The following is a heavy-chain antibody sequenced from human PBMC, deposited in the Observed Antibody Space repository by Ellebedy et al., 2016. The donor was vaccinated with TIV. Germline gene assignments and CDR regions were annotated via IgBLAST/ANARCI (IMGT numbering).Heavy chain of an antibody. J-gene: IGHJ5*02. Sequence: SETLSLTCTVSGGSVSSGSYYWSWIRQSPGKGLEWIAFIYSNGDINYNPSLKSRVTISVDTSKNQFSLKLSSVTAADTAVYYCARDGRAVAGDNWFDPWGQGTLVTVSS. D-gene: IGHD6-19*01. CDR3: ARDGRAVAGDNWFDP. CDR1: GGSVSSGSYY. CDR2: IYSNGDI. V-gene: IGHV4-61*01.